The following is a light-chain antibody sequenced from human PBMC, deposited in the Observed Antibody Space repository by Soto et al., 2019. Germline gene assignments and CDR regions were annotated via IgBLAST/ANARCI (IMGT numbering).Light chain of an antibody. Sequence: DIQMTQSPSSLSASVGDRVTITCLASQTISTYFNWYQQNPGKAPKLLIYAASSLQSGVPSRFSGSGSGTDFPLTISSLKPEDIATYYCQQSTNIPYTCGQGTKLEIK. CDR1: QTISTY. CDR3: QQSTNIPYT. CDR2: AAS. V-gene: IGKV1-39*01. J-gene: IGKJ2*01.